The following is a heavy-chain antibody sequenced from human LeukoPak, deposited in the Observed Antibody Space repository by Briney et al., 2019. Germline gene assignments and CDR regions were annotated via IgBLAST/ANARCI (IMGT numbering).Heavy chain of an antibody. V-gene: IGHV3-30*04. CDR3: ARDSNLLYYDILTGYLDY. CDR1: GFTLSSHA. D-gene: IGHD3-9*01. J-gene: IGHJ4*02. Sequence: GRSLRLSCAASGFTLSSHAIHWVRQAPGKGLEWVALISYDGNIKYYADSVKGRFTISRDNSKNTLYLQMNSLRAEDTAVYYCARDSNLLYYDILTGYLDYWGQGTLVTVSS. CDR2: ISYDGNIK.